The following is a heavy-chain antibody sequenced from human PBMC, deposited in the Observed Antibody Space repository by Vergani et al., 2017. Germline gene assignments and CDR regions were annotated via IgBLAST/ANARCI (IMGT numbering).Heavy chain of an antibody. CDR1: GFTFSTYE. V-gene: IGHV3-48*03. CDR3: ARRLPLWGFDY. Sequence: EVQLVESGGGLVQPGGSLRLSCAASGFTFSTYEMNWVRQAPGKGLEWVSYISTSGSTIYYADSVKGRFTISRDNAKNSLYLQMNSLRAGDTAIYYCARRLPLWGFDYWGQGTLVTVSS. CDR2: ISTSGSTI. D-gene: IGHD3-16*01. J-gene: IGHJ4*02.